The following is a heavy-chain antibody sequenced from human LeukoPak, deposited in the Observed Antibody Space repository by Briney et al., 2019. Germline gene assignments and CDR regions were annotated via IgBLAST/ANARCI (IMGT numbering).Heavy chain of an antibody. CDR3: AKLIAVSGTDDY. CDR1: GFTFNNYA. Sequence: QPGGSLRLSCAASGFTFNNYALSWVRQAPGKGLEWVSAISGSGDSTYYADSVKGRFTLSRDNSKNTLYLQMNSLRAEDTAVYYCAKLIAVSGTDDYWGPGTLVTVSS. V-gene: IGHV3-23*01. CDR2: ISGSGDST. J-gene: IGHJ4*02. D-gene: IGHD6-19*01.